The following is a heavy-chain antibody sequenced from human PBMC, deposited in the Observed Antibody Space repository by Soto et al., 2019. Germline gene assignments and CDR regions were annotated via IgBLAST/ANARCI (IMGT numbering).Heavy chain of an antibody. V-gene: IGHV4-30-4*08. CDR3: ALGVVVAAPDY. CDR1: GGSISSRDCC. J-gene: IGHJ4*02. Sequence: PSETMSLSCSVSGGSISSRDCCRSWIRQPPGKGLEWIGYIYYSGSTYYNPSLKSRVTISVDTSKNQFSLKLSSVTAADTAVYYCALGVVVAAPDYWGQGTLVTVSS. CDR2: IYYSGST. D-gene: IGHD2-15*01.